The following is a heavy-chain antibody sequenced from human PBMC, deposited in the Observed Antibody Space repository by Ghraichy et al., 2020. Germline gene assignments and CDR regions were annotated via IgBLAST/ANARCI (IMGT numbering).Heavy chain of an antibody. J-gene: IGHJ6*02. V-gene: IGHV3-7*01. CDR3: ARAVKSYCSGGSCSSRQYYSYAMDV. Sequence: GESLNISCAASGFNSSYYWMTWVRQAPGKGLEWVANINQDGSEKYYVDSVKGRFTISRDNAKNSLSLQMNSLRAEDTAVYYCARAVKSYCSGGSCSSRQYYSYAMDVWSQGTTATVSS. D-gene: IGHD2-15*01. CDR1: GFNSSYYW. CDR2: INQDGSEK.